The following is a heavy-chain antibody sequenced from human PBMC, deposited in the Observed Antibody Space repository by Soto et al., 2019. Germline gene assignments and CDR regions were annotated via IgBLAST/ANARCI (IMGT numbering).Heavy chain of an antibody. CDR3: ARASVGPPGGGSWIMPFDY. J-gene: IGHJ4*02. Sequence: SETLSLTCSVSGGSVRSGNHFWNWIRQPPGRGLEWLGYMYYTGVTNYNPSLKSRVTMSTDTSKNQFSLRLTSVTAADTAVYYCARASVGPPGGGSWIMPFDYWGQGALVTVSS. D-gene: IGHD2-15*01. CDR2: MYYTGVT. V-gene: IGHV4-61*01. CDR1: GGSVRSGNHF.